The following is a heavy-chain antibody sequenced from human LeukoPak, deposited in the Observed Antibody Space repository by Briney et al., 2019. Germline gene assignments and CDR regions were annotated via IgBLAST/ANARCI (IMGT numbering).Heavy chain of an antibody. D-gene: IGHD6-6*01. CDR1: GYTFTSYG. Sequence: ASVKVSCKASGYTFTSYGISWVRQAPGQGLEWMGWISAYNGNTNYAQKLQGRVTMTTDTSTSTAYMELRSLRSDDTAVYYCARDGVPPRLAPHFDYWGQGTLVTVSS. CDR3: ARDGVPPRLAPHFDY. V-gene: IGHV1-18*01. CDR2: ISAYNGNT. J-gene: IGHJ4*02.